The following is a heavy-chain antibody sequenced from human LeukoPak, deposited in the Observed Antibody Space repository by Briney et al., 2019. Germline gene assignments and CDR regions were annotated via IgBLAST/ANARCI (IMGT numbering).Heavy chain of an antibody. CDR3: TVTTLYCYYYYGMDV. Sequence: GGSLRLSRAASRFTLSNAWMSWVRQAPGQGRDWVGRIKSKIDGGTTNYAAPVKGRFTISRDDSKNTLYLQMNSLKTEDTAVYYCTVTTLYCYYYYGMDVWGKGTTVTVSS. D-gene: IGHD4-17*01. CDR2: IKSKIDGGTT. J-gene: IGHJ6*04. V-gene: IGHV3-15*01. CDR1: RFTLSNAW.